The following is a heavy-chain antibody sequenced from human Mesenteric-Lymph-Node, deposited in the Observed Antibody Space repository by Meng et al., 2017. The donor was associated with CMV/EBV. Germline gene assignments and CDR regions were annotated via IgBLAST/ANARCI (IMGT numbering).Heavy chain of an antibody. CDR3: AKDGLTGWNPFEY. Sequence: GGSLRLSCAASGFTFNREWMSWVRQAPGKGLEWVATINEDGKKIYYVDSVKGRFTISRDNAKNSLYLQMNSLRADDTAMYYCAKDGLTGWNPFEYWGQGTLVTVSS. CDR1: GFTFNREW. V-gene: IGHV3-7*01. D-gene: IGHD3-9*01. CDR2: INEDGKKI. J-gene: IGHJ4*02.